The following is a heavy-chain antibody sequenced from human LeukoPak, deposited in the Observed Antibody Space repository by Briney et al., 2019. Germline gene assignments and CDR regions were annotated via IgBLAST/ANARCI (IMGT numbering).Heavy chain of an antibody. CDR3: ARDLSTRYSVDY. J-gene: IGHJ4*02. Sequence: GGSLRLSCAASGFTFTSYSMNWVRQAPGKGLEWLAFISWDGNVKYCADSVEGRFTISRDSPKNTLFLQMNSLRAEDTAVYYCARDLSTRYSVDYWGQGTLVTVSS. CDR1: GFTFTSYS. CDR2: ISWDGNVK. V-gene: IGHV3-30*04. D-gene: IGHD2-15*01.